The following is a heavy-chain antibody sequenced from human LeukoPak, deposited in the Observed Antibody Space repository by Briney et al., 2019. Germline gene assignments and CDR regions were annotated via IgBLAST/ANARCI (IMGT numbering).Heavy chain of an antibody. D-gene: IGHD2/OR15-2a*01. CDR1: GYTFTGYY. Sequence: ASVKVSCKASGYTFTGYYMHWVRQATGQGLEWMGWMNPNSGNTGYAQKLQGRVTMTRNTSISTAYMELSSLRSEDTAAYYCARGFTWYYYGMDVWGQGTTVTVSS. V-gene: IGHV1-8*02. J-gene: IGHJ6*02. CDR2: MNPNSGNT. CDR3: ARGFTWYYYGMDV.